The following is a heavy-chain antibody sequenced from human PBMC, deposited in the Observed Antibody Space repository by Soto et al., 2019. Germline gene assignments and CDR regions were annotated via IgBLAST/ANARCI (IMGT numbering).Heavy chain of an antibody. D-gene: IGHD2-15*01. J-gene: IGHJ6*02. CDR3: ARVAPGDCSGGSCYPTYYYGMDV. V-gene: IGHV3-11*01. Sequence: LRLSCAASGFTFSDYYMSWIRQAPGKGLEWVSYISSSGSTIYYADSVKGRFTISRDNAKNSLYLQMNSLRAEDTAVYYCARVAPGDCSGGSCYPTYYYGMDVWGQGTTVTVSS. CDR2: ISSSGSTI. CDR1: GFTFSDYY.